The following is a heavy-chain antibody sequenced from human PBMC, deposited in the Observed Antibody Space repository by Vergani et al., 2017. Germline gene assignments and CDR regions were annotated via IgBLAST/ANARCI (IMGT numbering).Heavy chain of an antibody. CDR3: ARGASGIVVVPAAPYYFDY. CDR2: IKQDGSEK. D-gene: IGHD2-2*01. V-gene: IGHV3-7*01. Sequence: EVQLVESGGGLVQPGGSLRLSCAASGFTFSSYWMSWVRQAPGKGLEWVANIKQDGSEKYYVDSVKGRFTISRDNAKNSLYLQMNSLRAEDTAVYYCARGASGIVVVPAAPYYFDYWGQGTLVTVSS. CDR1: GFTFSSYW. J-gene: IGHJ4*02.